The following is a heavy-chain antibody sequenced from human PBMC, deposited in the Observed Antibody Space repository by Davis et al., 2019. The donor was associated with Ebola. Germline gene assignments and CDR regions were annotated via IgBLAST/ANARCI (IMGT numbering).Heavy chain of an antibody. D-gene: IGHD3-3*01. J-gene: IGHJ6*02. V-gene: IGHV1-18*01. CDR2: ISPYNGKT. CDR1: GYTFTNYG. Sequence: ASVKVSCKTSGYTFTNYGITWVRQAPGQGPEWLGWISPYNGKTNYAQKVHDRVTMTTDTSTSTAYMELRGLASDDTAVYYCARCNYDFWSGIGTGYYGMDVWGQGTRVTVSS. CDR3: ARCNYDFWSGIGTGYYGMDV.